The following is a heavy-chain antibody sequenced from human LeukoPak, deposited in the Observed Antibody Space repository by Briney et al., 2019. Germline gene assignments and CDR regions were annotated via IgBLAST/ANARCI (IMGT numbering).Heavy chain of an antibody. Sequence: SETLSLTCTVSGGSISSYYWSWIRQPPGKGLEWIGYIYYSGSTNYNPSLKSRVTISVDTSKNQFSLKLSSVTAADTAVYYCNYYDSSGHDYWGQGTLVTVSS. V-gene: IGHV4-59*08. D-gene: IGHD3-22*01. CDR2: IYYSGST. CDR3: NYYDSSGHDY. J-gene: IGHJ4*02. CDR1: GGSISSYY.